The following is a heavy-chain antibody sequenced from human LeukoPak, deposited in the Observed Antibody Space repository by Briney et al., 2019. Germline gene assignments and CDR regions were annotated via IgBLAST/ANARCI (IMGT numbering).Heavy chain of an antibody. CDR3: AKGWWELLTGFDY. CDR2: ISGSGDTT. Sequence: PGGSLRLSCAASGFTLSNYAMSWVRQAPGKGLDWVSAISGSGDTTHYADSVRGRVSISRDNSKNTLYLQTNSLRAEDTAVYFCAKGWWELLTGFDYWGQGTLVTVSS. D-gene: IGHD1-26*01. J-gene: IGHJ4*02. CDR1: GFTLSNYA. V-gene: IGHV3-23*01.